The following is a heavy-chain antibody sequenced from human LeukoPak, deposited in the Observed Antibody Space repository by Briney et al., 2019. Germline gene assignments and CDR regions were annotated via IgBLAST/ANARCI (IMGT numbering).Heavy chain of an antibody. CDR1: GGSISSGGYY. D-gene: IGHD3-16*02. Sequence: SETLSLTCTVSGGSISSGGYYWSWIRQHPGKGLEWIGYIYYSGSTYYNPSLKSRVTISVDTSKNQFSLKLSSVTAADTAVYYCARGYMDAYAFDIWGQGTMVTVSS. CDR2: IYYSGST. J-gene: IGHJ3*02. V-gene: IGHV4-31*03. CDR3: ARGYMDAYAFDI.